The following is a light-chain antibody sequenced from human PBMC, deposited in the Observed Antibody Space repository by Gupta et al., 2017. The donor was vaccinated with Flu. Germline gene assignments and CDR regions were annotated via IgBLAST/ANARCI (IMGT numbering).Light chain of an antibody. J-gene: IGKJ2*01. CDR3: MQGTHWPYT. CDR1: QSLVYSDGNTY. Sequence: VTLGPPASNSCRCSQSLVYSDGNTYLSWFQQRPGQSPRRLIYTVSNRDSGVPDRFSGSGSGTDFTLKISRVEAEDVTIYYCMQGTHWPYTFGQGTKLEIK. V-gene: IGKV2-30*01. CDR2: TVS.